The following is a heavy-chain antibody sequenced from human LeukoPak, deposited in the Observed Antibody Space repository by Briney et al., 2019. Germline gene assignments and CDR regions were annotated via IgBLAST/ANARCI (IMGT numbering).Heavy chain of an antibody. D-gene: IGHD6-19*01. V-gene: IGHV3-21*01. Sequence: GGSLRLSCAASGFTFSSYSMNWVRQAPGKGLEWVSSISSSSSYIYYADSVKGRFTISRDNAKNSLYLQMNSLRAEDTAVYYCARERQWLVNAFDIWGQGTMVTVSS. CDR1: GFTFSSYS. CDR3: ARERQWLVNAFDI. CDR2: ISSSSSYI. J-gene: IGHJ3*02.